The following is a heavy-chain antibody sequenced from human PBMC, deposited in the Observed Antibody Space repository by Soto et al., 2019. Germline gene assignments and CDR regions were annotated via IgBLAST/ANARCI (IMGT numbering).Heavy chain of an antibody. D-gene: IGHD6-13*01. CDR1: GGSVSNFY. V-gene: IGHV4-4*07. CDR2: IYTSGST. J-gene: IGHJ5*02. Sequence: PSETLSLTCTVSGGSVSNFYWNWIRQPAGKRLEWIGRIYTSGSTNYNPSLRSRVTMSIDTSRNQFSLKLNSVTAADTAVYYCARSSHKESWFDPWGQGTLVTVSS. CDR3: ARSSHKESWFDP.